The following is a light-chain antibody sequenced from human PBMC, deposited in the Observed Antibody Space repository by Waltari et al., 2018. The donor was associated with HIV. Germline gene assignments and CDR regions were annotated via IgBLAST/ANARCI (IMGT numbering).Light chain of an antibody. CDR1: KLGDTY. CDR3: QAWDSSSAVV. J-gene: IGLJ2*01. Sequence: SYELTQPPSVSVSPGQTASITCSGDKLGDTYASWYQQKPGQSPVLVIYQSSKRPSGIPERFSGSNSGDTATLTISGTQAVDEADYYCQAWDSSSAVVVGGGTKLTVL. CDR2: QSS. V-gene: IGLV3-1*01.